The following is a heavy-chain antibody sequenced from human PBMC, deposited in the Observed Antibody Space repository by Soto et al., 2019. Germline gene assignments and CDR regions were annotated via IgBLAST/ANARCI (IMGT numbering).Heavy chain of an antibody. V-gene: IGHV3-74*01. J-gene: IGHJ6*02. CDR3: RRGLPSHYGLDV. D-gene: IGHD2-21*02. Sequence: EVQVVESGGGLVQPGGSLRLSCAASEFTFSAHWMHWVRQAPGKGLMWVSRIRGDGSITNYADSVKGRFTISRDNAKNTMYLQMIGLRAADTAVYYCRRGLPSHYGLDVWGQGTTVTVS. CDR1: EFTFSAHW. CDR2: IRGDGSIT.